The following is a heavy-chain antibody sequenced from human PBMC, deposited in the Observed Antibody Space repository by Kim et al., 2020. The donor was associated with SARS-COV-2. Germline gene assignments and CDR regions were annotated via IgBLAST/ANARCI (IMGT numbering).Heavy chain of an antibody. CDR3: ARAEGSSWYFDY. CDR2: ISYDGSNK. CDR1: GFTFSSYA. V-gene: IGHV3-30-3*01. Sequence: GGSLRLSCAASGFTFSSYAMHWVRQAPGKGLEWVAVISYDGSNKYYADSVKGRFTISRDNSKNTLYLQMNSLRAEDTAVYYCARAEGSSWYFDYWGQGTLVTVSS. D-gene: IGHD6-13*01. J-gene: IGHJ4*02.